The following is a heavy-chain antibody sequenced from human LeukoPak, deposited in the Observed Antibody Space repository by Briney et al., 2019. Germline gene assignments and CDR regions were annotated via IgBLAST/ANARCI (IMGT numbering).Heavy chain of an antibody. J-gene: IGHJ4*02. CDR1: GGSFSGYY. D-gene: IGHD5-18*01. CDR2: INHSGST. CDR3: ARGGPSYGYRNFDY. Sequence: SETLSLTCAVYGGSFSGYYWSWIRQPPGKGLEWIGEINHSGSTNYNPSLKSRVTISVDTSKNQFSLNLSSVTAADTAVYYCARGGPSYGYRNFDYWGQGTLVTVSS. V-gene: IGHV4-34*01.